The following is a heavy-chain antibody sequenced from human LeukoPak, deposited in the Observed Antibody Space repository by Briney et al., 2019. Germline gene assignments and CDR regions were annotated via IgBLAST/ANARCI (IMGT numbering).Heavy chain of an antibody. CDR1: GVSMSAYQ. J-gene: IGHJ4*02. CDR2: INTKGET. D-gene: IGHD2-21*01. CDR3: ATSNDAKIAPFDH. Sequence: SETLSLTCTVSGVSMSAYQWSWVRQPPEKGLEWIGCINTKGETSYDPSLKSRVTTSVDTSKSQFSLRLTSVTAADTAVYYCATSNDAKIAPFDHWGQGAPVTVSS. V-gene: IGHV4-4*09.